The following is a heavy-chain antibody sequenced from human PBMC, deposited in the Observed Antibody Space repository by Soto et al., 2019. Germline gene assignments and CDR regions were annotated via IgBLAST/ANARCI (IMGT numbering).Heavy chain of an antibody. J-gene: IGHJ4*02. V-gene: IGHV3-23*01. D-gene: IGHD3-22*01. CDR2: ISGSGDST. CDR1: GFTFSSYA. CDR3: AKEGNFHSSYDF. Sequence: HPGGSLRLSCADSGFTFSSYAMNWVRQAPGKGLEWVSAISGSGDSTYYADSVKGRFTISRDNSKRTLYLQMNSLRADDTAVYYCAKEGNFHSSYDFWGQGTLVTVSS.